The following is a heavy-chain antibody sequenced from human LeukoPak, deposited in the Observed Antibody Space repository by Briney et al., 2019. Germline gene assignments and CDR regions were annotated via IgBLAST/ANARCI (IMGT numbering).Heavy chain of an antibody. D-gene: IGHD2/OR15-2a*01. J-gene: IGHJ4*02. CDR2: ISSSGNTI. V-gene: IGHV3-11*01. CDR3: AKNRGATAGTFDY. Sequence: GGSLRLSCAASGFTFSDYYMSWIREAPGKGLEWVSYISSSGNTIYYADSVKGRFTISRDNARNSLHLQMNSLRADDTAVYYCAKNRGATAGTFDYWGPGTLVTVSS. CDR1: GFTFSDYY.